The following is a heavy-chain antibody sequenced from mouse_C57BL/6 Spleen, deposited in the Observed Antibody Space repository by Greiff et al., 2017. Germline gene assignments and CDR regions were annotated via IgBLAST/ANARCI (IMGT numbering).Heavy chain of an antibody. V-gene: IGHV3-6*01. CDR2: ISYDGSN. J-gene: IGHJ1*03. Sequence: EVKLQESGPGLVKPSQSLSLTCSVTGYSITSGYYWNWIRQFPGNKLEWMGYISYDGSNNYHPSLKNRISITRDTSKNQFFLKLNSVTTEDTATXYCARGGYFDVWGTGTTVTVSS. CDR3: ARGGYFDV. CDR1: GYSITSGYY.